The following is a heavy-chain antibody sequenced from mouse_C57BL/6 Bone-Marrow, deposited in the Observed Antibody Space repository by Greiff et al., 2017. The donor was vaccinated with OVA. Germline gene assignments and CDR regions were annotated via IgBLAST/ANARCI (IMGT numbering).Heavy chain of an antibody. J-gene: IGHJ2*01. CDR1: GYTFTDYY. V-gene: IGHV1-76*01. CDR3: ASGPPRDY. CDR2: IYPGSGNT. Sequence: VQLVESGAELVRPGASVKLSCKASGYTFTDYYINWVKQRPGQGLEWIARIYPGSGNTYYNEKFKGKATLTAEKSSSTAYMQLSSLTSEDSAVYFCASGPPRDYWGQGTTLTVSS.